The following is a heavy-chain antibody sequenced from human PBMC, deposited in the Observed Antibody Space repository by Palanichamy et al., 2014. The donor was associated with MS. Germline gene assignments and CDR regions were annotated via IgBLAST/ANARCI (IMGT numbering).Heavy chain of an antibody. V-gene: IGHV4-34*01. CDR2: INHSGST. Sequence: WGAGLLKPSETLSLTCAVSGGSLSDYYWSWIRQPPGKGLEWIGEINHSGSTNYNPSLKGRVTISVDTSKNQFSLKLSSVTAADTAMYYCARVRIAFFHYYAMDVWGQGTTVTVSS. J-gene: IGHJ6*02. CDR1: GGSLSDYY. CDR3: ARVRIAFFHYYAMDV. D-gene: IGHD3-3*02.